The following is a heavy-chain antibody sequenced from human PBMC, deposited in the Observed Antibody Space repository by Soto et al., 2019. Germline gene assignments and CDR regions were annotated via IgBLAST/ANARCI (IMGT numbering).Heavy chain of an antibody. CDR3: ARSGEYCSGGSCYSLDY. D-gene: IGHD2-15*01. CDR2: ISSSSITI. V-gene: IGHV3-48*02. CDR1: GFTLSSYS. Sequence: EVQLVESGGGLVQPGGSLRLSCAASGFTLSSYSMKWVRQAPGKGLEWVSYISSSSITIYYADSVKGRFTISRDNAKNSLFLQMNSLRDEDTAVYYCARSGEYCSGGSCYSLDYWGQGTLVTVSS. J-gene: IGHJ4*02.